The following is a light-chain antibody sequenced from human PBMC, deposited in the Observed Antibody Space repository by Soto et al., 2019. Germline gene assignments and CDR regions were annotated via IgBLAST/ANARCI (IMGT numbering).Light chain of an antibody. J-gene: IGKJ1*01. Sequence: DIVLTQSPATLSLSPGQTATLSCRASPSVSSYLAGYQQKAGQAPRLLIYEGSNRATGIPTRFSGSGSGTDFTLTISGLELEDFAVYYCQQRNNWPWTFGQGTKV. CDR2: EGS. CDR3: QQRNNWPWT. CDR1: PSVSSY. V-gene: IGKV3-11*01.